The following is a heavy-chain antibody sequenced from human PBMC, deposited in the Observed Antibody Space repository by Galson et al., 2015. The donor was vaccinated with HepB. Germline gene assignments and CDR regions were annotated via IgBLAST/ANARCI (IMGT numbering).Heavy chain of an antibody. D-gene: IGHD5-12*01. V-gene: IGHV4-34*01. CDR3: ARGGGGRLRLVGGHY. J-gene: IGHJ4*02. Sequence: ETLSLTCAVYGGSFSGYYWSWIRQPPGKGLEWIGEINHSGSTNYNPSLKSRVTISVDTSKNQFSLKLSSVTAADAAVYYCARGGGGRLRLVGGHYWGQGTLVTVSS. CDR2: INHSGST. CDR1: GGSFSGYY.